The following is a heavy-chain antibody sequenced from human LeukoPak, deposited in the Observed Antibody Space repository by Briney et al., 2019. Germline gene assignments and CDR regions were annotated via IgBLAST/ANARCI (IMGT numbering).Heavy chain of an antibody. J-gene: IGHJ6*03. CDR3: ARRGGARVYYYYYYYMDV. D-gene: IGHD3-10*01. CDR2: IYYSGST. V-gene: IGHV4-39*01. Sequence: PSETLSLTCTVSGGSISSYYWGWIRQPPGKGLEWIGSIYYSGSTYYNPSLKSRVTISVDTSKNQFSLKLSSVTAADTAVYYCARRGGARVYYYYYYYMDVWGKGTTVTISS. CDR1: GGSISSYY.